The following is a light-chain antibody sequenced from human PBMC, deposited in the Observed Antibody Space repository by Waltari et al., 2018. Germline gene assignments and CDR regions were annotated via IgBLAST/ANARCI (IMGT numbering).Light chain of an antibody. CDR3: SSYTVSSSLVI. J-gene: IGLJ2*01. CDR2: DVN. V-gene: IGLV2-14*01. CDR1: SSDVGGYNY. Sequence: QSALTHPASVSGSPGQSITLSCTGTSSDVGGYNYVSWYQQYPGEAPKLMIFDVNSRPSGVSNRFSGSKSGNTASLTISGLQAEDEANYYCSSYTVSSSLVIFGGGTKLTVL.